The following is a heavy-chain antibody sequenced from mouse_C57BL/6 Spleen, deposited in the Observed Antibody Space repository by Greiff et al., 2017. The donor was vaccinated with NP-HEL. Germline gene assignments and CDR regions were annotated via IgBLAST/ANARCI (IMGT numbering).Heavy chain of an antibody. Sequence: EVHLVESGGGLVQPGGSLSLSCAASGFTFTDYYMSWVRQPPGKALEWLGFIRNKANGYTTEYSASVKGRFTISRDNSQRILYLQMNALRAEDSATYYCARYIYDDHDAMDDWGQGTSVTVSS. CDR3: ARYIYDDHDAMDD. J-gene: IGHJ4*01. CDR2: IRNKANGYTT. D-gene: IGHD2-4*01. CDR1: GFTFTDYY. V-gene: IGHV7-3*01.